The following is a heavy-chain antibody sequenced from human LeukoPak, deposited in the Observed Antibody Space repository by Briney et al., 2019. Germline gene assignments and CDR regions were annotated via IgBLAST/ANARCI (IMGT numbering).Heavy chain of an antibody. D-gene: IGHD2-15*01. Sequence: ASVKVSYKASGYTFTSYYMHWVRQAPGQGLEWMGIINPSGGSTSYAQKFQGRVTMTRDTSISTAYMELSRLRSDDTAVYYCARGHPWNRVAATLGSRYSMDVWGKGTTVTISS. CDR2: INPSGGST. CDR3: ARGHPWNRVAATLGSRYSMDV. CDR1: GYTFTSYY. V-gene: IGHV1-46*01. J-gene: IGHJ6*03.